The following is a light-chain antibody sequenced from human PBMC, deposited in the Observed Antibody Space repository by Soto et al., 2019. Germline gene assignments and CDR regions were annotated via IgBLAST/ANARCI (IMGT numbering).Light chain of an antibody. J-gene: IGKJ4*01. CDR3: QQYGSSPPLS. CDR2: GAS. V-gene: IGKV3-20*01. Sequence: EIVMTQSPVTLSVSPGERATLSCRASENVRTFVDWYQQKPGQAPRLLIHGASSRATGIPDRFSGSGSGTDFTLTISRLEPEDFALYYCQQYGSSPPLSFGGGTKV. CDR1: ENVRTF.